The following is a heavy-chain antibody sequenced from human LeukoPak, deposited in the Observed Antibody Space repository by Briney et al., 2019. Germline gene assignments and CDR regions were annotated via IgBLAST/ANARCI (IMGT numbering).Heavy chain of an antibody. J-gene: IGHJ4*02. CDR2: ISSSSSYI. CDR3: ARSYYDILTGDHDDY. CDR1: GFTFSSYS. V-gene: IGHV3-21*01. D-gene: IGHD3-9*01. Sequence: GGSLRLSCAASGFTFSSYSMNWVRQAPGKGLEWVSSISSSSSYIYYADSVKGRFTISRDNAKNSLYLQMNNLRAEDTAVYYCARSYYDILTGDHDDYWGQGTLVTVSS.